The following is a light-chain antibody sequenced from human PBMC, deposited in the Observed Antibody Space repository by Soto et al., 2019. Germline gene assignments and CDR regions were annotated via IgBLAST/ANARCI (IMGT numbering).Light chain of an antibody. CDR2: AAS. J-gene: IGKJ1*01. CDR3: QQSYSSPPT. V-gene: IGKV1-39*01. CDR1: QSVSSY. Sequence: DIQMTQSPSSLSASIGDRVTIACRASQSVSSYLNWYQQKPGKAPNLLVYAASSLPSGVPSRFSGSGSGTDFTLTIISLQPEDFATYYCQQSYSSPPTFGQGTKLDIK.